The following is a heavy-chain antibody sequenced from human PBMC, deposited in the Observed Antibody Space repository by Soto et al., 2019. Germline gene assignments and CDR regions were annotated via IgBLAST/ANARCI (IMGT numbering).Heavy chain of an antibody. CDR1: GGSISSYY. D-gene: IGHD3-10*01. Sequence: SETLSLTGTVSGGSISSYYWSWIRQPPGKGLEWIGYIYYSGSTNYNPSLKSRVTISVDTSKNQFSLKLSSVTAADTAVYYCARVAPITMVRGVIKHAFDIWGQGTMVTVSS. J-gene: IGHJ3*02. CDR3: ARVAPITMVRGVIKHAFDI. V-gene: IGHV4-59*01. CDR2: IYYSGST.